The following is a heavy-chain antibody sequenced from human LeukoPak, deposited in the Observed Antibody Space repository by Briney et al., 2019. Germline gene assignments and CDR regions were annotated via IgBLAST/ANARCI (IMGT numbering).Heavy chain of an antibody. D-gene: IGHD3-22*01. CDR2: ISGSGGST. V-gene: IGHV3-23*01. CDR1: GFTFSSYW. CDR3: AKDEGSFYDSSGYYSNWFDP. J-gene: IGHJ5*02. Sequence: GGSLRLSCAASGFTFSSYWMSWVRQAPGKGLEWVSAISGSGGSTYYADSVKGRFTISRDNSKNTLYLQMNSLRAEDTAVYYCAKDEGSFYDSSGYYSNWFDPWGQGTLVTVSS.